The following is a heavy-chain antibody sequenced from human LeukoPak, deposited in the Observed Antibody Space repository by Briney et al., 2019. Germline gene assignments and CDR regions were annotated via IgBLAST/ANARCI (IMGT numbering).Heavy chain of an antibody. J-gene: IGHJ4*02. CDR1: GGSISTYH. V-gene: IGHV4-59*01. D-gene: IGHD3-10*01. Sequence: PSETLSLTCTASGGSISTYHWTWIRQPPGKGLEWIGKIYYTGKTNYNPSLKSRVTMSVDTSKNQFSLKVSSVTAADTAVYYCARGYCYSSGSIPNDYWGQGTLVTVSS. CDR2: IYYTGKT. CDR3: ARGYCYSSGSIPNDY.